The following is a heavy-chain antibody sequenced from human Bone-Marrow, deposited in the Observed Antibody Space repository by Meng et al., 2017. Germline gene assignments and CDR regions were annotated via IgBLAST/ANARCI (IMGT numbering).Heavy chain of an antibody. Sequence: GESLKISCAASGFTFSSYAMHWVRQAPGKGLEWVSYISSSGSTIYYADSVKGRFTISRDNAKNSLYLQMNSLRAEDTAVYYCASLDGSGELLFDYWGQGTLVTVSS. CDR3: ASLDGSGELLFDY. CDR2: ISSSGSTI. J-gene: IGHJ4*02. D-gene: IGHD1-26*01. CDR1: GFTFSSYA. V-gene: IGHV3-48*03.